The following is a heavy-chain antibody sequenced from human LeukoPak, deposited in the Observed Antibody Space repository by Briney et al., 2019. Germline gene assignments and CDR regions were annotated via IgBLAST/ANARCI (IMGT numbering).Heavy chain of an antibody. Sequence: GASVKVSCKASGYTFTSYDINWVRQATGQGLEWMGWMNPNSGNTGYAQKFQGRVTMTRNTSISTAYMELSSLRSEDTAVYYCASPAPTRRYYDSSALGNWGQGTLVTVSS. V-gene: IGHV1-8*01. J-gene: IGHJ4*02. CDR2: MNPNSGNT. CDR3: ASPAPTRRYYDSSALGN. CDR1: GYTFTSYD. D-gene: IGHD3-22*01.